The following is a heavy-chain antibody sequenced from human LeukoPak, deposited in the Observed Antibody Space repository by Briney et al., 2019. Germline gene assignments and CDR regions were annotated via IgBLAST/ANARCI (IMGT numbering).Heavy chain of an antibody. CDR2: ISPSGTVI. D-gene: IGHD3-10*01. Sequence: QSGGSLRLSCAASGFTFSSYAMSWVRQAPGKGLEWVSYISPSGTVIYYGDSVKGRFTISRDNAKKSLYLQMNSLRAEDTAVYYCARDYNCWGQGTLVTVSS. J-gene: IGHJ4*02. CDR1: GFTFSSYA. V-gene: IGHV3-48*04. CDR3: ARDYNC.